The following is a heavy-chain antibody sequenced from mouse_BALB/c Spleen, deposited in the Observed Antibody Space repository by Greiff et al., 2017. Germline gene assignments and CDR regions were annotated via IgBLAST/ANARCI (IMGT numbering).Heavy chain of an antibody. Sequence: EVQLVESGGGLVKPGGSLKLSCAASGFTFSSYTMSWVRQTPEKRLEWVATISSGGGNTYYPDSVKGRFTISRDNAKNNLYLQMSSLRSEDTALYYCARLGTTVVATRFDYWGQGTTLTVSS. V-gene: IGHV5-9*03. CDR2: ISSGGGNT. D-gene: IGHD1-1*01. CDR3: ARLGTTVVATRFDY. CDR1: GFTFSSYT. J-gene: IGHJ2*01.